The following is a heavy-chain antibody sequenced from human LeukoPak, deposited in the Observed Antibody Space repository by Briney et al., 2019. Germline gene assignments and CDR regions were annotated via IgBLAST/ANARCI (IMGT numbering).Heavy chain of an antibody. CDR2: IWYDGSNK. CDR1: GFTFSSYG. V-gene: IGHV3-33*01. J-gene: IGHJ4*02. CDR3: ARDPLSAFDWSLPDY. Sequence: GGSLRLSCAASGFTFSSYGMHWVRQAPGKGLEWVAVIWYDGSNKFYADSVKGRFTISRDTSKNTVYLQMNSLRAEDTAVYYCARDPLSAFDWSLPDYWGQGTLVTVSS. D-gene: IGHD3-9*01.